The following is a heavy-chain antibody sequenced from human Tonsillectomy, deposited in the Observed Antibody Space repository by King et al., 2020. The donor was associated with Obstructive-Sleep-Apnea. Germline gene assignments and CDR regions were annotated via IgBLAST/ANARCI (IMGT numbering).Heavy chain of an antibody. D-gene: IGHD2-2*01. CDR3: ARGGGFFSSTSCYYPLYGMDV. V-gene: IGHV4-4*02. CDR1: GGSISSSNW. CDR2: IYHSGST. Sequence: QLQESGPGLVKPSGTLSLTCAVSGGSISSSNWWSWVRQPPGKGLEWIGEIYHSGSTNYNPSLKSRVTISVDKSKNQFSLKLSSVTAADTAVYYCARGGGFFSSTSCYYPLYGMDVWGQGTTVTVSS. J-gene: IGHJ6*02.